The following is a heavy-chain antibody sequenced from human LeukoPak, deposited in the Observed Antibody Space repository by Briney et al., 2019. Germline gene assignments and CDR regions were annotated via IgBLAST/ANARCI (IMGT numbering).Heavy chain of an antibody. CDR2: IWYDGSND. V-gene: IGHV3-33*08. D-gene: IGHD3-22*01. CDR1: RFSFSSYA. Sequence: PGGSLRLSCAASRFSFSSYAMHWVRQAPGKGLEWVAVIWYDGSNDDYADSVKGRFTISRDNSKNTLYLQMNSLRAEDTAMYYCARSIPRYDGSAYYPDYWGQGTLVTVSS. CDR3: ARSIPRYDGSAYYPDY. J-gene: IGHJ4*02.